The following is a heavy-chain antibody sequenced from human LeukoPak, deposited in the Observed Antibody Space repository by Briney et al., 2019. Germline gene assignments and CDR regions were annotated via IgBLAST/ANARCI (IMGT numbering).Heavy chain of an antibody. D-gene: IGHD3-22*01. Sequence: PGGSLRLSCAASGFTFSSYAMSWVRQAPGKGLEWVSAISGSGGSTYYADSVKGRFTISRDNSKNTLYLQMNSLRAEDTAVYYCAKGSGHYYDSSGYYYWGQGTLVTVSS. J-gene: IGHJ4*02. CDR1: GFTFSSYA. V-gene: IGHV3-23*01. CDR3: AKGSGHYYDSSGYYY. CDR2: ISGSGGST.